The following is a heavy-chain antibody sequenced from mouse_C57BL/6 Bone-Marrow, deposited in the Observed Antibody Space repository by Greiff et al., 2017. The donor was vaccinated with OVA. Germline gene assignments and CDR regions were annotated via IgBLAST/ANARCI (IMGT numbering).Heavy chain of an antibody. J-gene: IGHJ2*01. V-gene: IGHV1-66*01. CDR1: GYSLTSYY. Sequence: VQLQQSGPELVKPGASVKISCKASGYSLTSYYIHWVKQRPGQGLEWIGWIYPGSGNTKYNEKFKGKATLTADPSYSTAYMQLSSLTSEDSAVYYCARVTTVVATDYWGQGTTLTVSS. D-gene: IGHD1-1*01. CDR3: ARVTTVVATDY. CDR2: IYPGSGNT.